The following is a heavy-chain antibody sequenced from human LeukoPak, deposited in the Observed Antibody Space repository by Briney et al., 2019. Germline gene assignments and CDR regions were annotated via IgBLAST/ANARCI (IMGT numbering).Heavy chain of an antibody. CDR3: ARDKGVAFDI. D-gene: IGHD3-3*01. V-gene: IGHV3-23*01. Sequence: GGSLRLSCAASGFTFSSYGMSWVRQAPGKGLEWVSAISGSGGSTYYADSVKGRFTISRDNAKNSLYLQMNSLRAEDTAVYYCARDKGVAFDIWGQGTMVTVSS. CDR2: ISGSGGST. CDR1: GFTFSSYG. J-gene: IGHJ3*02.